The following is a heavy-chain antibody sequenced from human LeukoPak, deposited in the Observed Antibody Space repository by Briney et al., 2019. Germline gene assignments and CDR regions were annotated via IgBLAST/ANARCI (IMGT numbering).Heavy chain of an antibody. J-gene: IGHJ5*02. V-gene: IGHV1-8*01. CDR3: AKDRRVGHSHPFDP. D-gene: IGHD5-18*01. Sequence: ASVKVSCKASGYTFTSYDINWVRQATGQGLEWMGWMNPNSGNTGYAQKFQGRVTMTRNTSISTAYMELSSLRAEDTAVYYCAKDRRVGHSHPFDPWGQGTLVTVSS. CDR2: MNPNSGNT. CDR1: GYTFTSYD.